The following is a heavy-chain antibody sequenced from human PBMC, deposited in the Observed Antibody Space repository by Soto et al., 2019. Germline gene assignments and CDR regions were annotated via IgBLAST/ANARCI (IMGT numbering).Heavy chain of an antibody. CDR3: ARDRNYGMDV. V-gene: IGHV3-30-3*01. Sequence: GGSLRLSCAASGFTFSSYAMHWVRQAPGKGLEWVAVISYDGSNKYYADSVKGRFTISRDNSKNTLYLQMNSLRAEDTAVYYCARDRNYGMDVWGQGTTVTVSS. J-gene: IGHJ6*02. CDR1: GFTFSSYA. CDR2: ISYDGSNK.